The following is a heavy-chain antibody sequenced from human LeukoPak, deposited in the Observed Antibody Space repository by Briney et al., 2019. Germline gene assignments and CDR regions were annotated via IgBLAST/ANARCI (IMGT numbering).Heavy chain of an antibody. J-gene: IGHJ5*02. Sequence: ASVKVSCKASGYTFTGYYMHWVRQAPGQGLEWMGWINPNSGGTNYAQKFQGRVTMTRDTSISTAYMELSRLRSDDTAVYYCARDSTIFGVVIMGGRWFDPCGQGTLVTVSS. CDR3: ARDSTIFGVVIMGGRWFDP. V-gene: IGHV1-2*02. D-gene: IGHD3-3*01. CDR2: INPNSGGT. CDR1: GYTFTGYY.